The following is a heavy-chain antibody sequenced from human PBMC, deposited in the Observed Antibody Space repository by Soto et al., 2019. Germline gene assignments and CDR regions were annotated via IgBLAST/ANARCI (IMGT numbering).Heavy chain of an antibody. J-gene: IGHJ4*02. CDR2: IYYTGST. V-gene: IGHV4-31*03. Sequence: QVQLQESGPGLVKTSQTLSLTCTVSGASTGSGGSYWSWIRQHPGKGLEWIGYIYYTGSTYYSPSLKSRASTSVDTSNNQFSLKLDSATAADTAVYYCARADYGERGLAFDSWGQGTLVTVSS. D-gene: IGHD4-17*01. CDR3: ARADYGERGLAFDS. CDR1: GASTGSGGSY.